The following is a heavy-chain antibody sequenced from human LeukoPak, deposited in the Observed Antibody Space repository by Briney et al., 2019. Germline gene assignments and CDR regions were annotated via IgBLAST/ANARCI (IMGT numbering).Heavy chain of an antibody. J-gene: IGHJ4*02. D-gene: IGHD1-1*01. CDR2: VWYDGSKK. CDR3: ARDISRHTYYLDY. Sequence: GGSLRLSCAASGFTFSSYGMHWVREASGKGLEWVAVVWYDGSKKDYAESVKGRFTISRDDSESTLYLQMNSLRAEDTAVYYCARDISRHTYYLDYWGRGTLVTVSS. CDR1: GFTFSSYG. V-gene: IGHV3-33*01.